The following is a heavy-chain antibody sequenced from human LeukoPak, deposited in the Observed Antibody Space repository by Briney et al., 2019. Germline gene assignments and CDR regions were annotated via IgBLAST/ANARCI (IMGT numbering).Heavy chain of an antibody. J-gene: IGHJ5*02. V-gene: IGHV3-30*18. D-gene: IGHD3-22*01. CDR3: AKDSGYYYDSSGFYNWFDP. CDR2: ISYDGSNK. Sequence: GGSLRLSCAASGFTFSSYGMHWVRQAPGKGLEWVAVISYDGSNKYYADSVKGRFTISRDNSKNTLYLQMNSLRAEDTAVYYCAKDSGYYYDSSGFYNWFDPWGQGTLVTVPS. CDR1: GFTFSSYG.